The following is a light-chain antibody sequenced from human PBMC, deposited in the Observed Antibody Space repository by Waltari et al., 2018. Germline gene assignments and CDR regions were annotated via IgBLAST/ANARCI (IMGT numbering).Light chain of an antibody. J-gene: IGLJ1*01. Sequence: QSALTQPASVSGSPGQSITISCTGTSSDIGGYNYVSWYPQHPVKAPTLMIYDVDNRPSGISNRFSGSKSGNTASLTISGLQTEDEADYYCISYTSSSTLVFGSGTKVTVL. V-gene: IGLV2-14*03. CDR2: DVD. CDR3: ISYTSSSTLV. CDR1: SSDIGGYNY.